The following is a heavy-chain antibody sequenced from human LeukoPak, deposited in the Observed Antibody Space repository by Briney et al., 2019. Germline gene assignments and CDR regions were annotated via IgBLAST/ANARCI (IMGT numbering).Heavy chain of an antibody. J-gene: IGHJ4*02. D-gene: IGHD3-3*01. CDR2: INPSGGST. CDR1: GYTFTSYY. V-gene: IGHV1-46*01. Sequence: GASVKVSCKASGYTFTSYYMHWVRQAPGQGLEWMGIINPSGGSTSYAQKFQGRVTMTRDTSTSTVYMELSSLRSEDTAVYYCARGTLLRFLEWPGLGGQDGPARLDYWGQGTLVTVSS. CDR3: ARGTLLRFLEWPGLGGQDGPARLDY.